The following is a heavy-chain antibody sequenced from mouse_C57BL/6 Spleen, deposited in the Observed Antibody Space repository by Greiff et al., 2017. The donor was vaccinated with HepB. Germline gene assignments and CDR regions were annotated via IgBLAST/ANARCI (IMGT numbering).Heavy chain of an antibody. Sequence: VQLQQPGAELVRPGTSVKLSCKASGYTFTSYWMHWVKQRPGQGLEWIGVIDPSDSYTNYNQKFKGKATLTVDTSSSTAYMQLSSLTSEDSAVYYCARRGVLDAMDYWGQGTSVTVSS. CDR1: GYTFTSYW. CDR2: IDPSDSYT. V-gene: IGHV1-59*01. J-gene: IGHJ4*01. CDR3: ARRGVLDAMDY.